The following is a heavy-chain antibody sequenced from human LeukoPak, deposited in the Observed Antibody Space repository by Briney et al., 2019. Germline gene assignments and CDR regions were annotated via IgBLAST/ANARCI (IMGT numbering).Heavy chain of an antibody. V-gene: IGHV4-38-2*02. CDR1: GYSINSGYY. Sequence: SETLSLTCTVSGYSINSGYYWGWIRQSPGKGLEWIGSISHSGGTDYNPSLKSRVTISVDTSKNQFSLKLSSVTAADTAVYYCARGQALHSSSWYPVGHYFDYWGQGTLVTVSS. J-gene: IGHJ4*02. CDR3: ARGQALHSSSWYPVGHYFDY. CDR2: ISHSGGT. D-gene: IGHD6-13*01.